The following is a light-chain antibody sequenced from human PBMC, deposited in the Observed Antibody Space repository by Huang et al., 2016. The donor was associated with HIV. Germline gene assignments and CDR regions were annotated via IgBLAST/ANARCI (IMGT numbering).Light chain of an antibody. CDR1: QSVSRN. CDR3: QQYNNWPYT. CDR2: GTS. Sequence: EIVMTQSPATLSVSPGERATLSCRASQSVSRNLAWHQQKPGQAPRLLIYGTSTRDTGIPARFSGSGSGTEFTLTISSLQSEDFAVYYCQQYNNWPYTFGQGTKLEIK. V-gene: IGKV3-15*01. J-gene: IGKJ2*01.